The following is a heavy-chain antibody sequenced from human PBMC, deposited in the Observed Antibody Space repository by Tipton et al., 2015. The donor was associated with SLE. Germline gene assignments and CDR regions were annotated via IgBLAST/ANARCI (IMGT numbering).Heavy chain of an antibody. J-gene: IGHJ3*02. D-gene: IGHD3-10*01. CDR1: GGSISTYY. Sequence: TLSLTCTVSGGSISTYYWTWIRQPPGKGLEWIGYVYSSGITSYNPSLKSRVTISLDTSTSQLSLHLNSVTAADTAVYFCARGFSDAFDIWGQGTMVTVSS. CDR2: VYSSGIT. CDR3: ARGFSDAFDI. V-gene: IGHV4-4*09.